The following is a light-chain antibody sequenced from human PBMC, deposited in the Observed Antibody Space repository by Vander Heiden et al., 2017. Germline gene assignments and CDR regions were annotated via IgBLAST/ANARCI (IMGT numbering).Light chain of an antibody. Sequence: DIQMTQSPSSLSTSVGDRVTITCRASQSIGNYLNWYQQKPGKAPKLLIYFASSLETGVPSRFSGSGSGTHFTLTITSLQPEDFATYYCQQRDFTPFTFGQGTKLDIK. CDR1: QSIGNY. V-gene: IGKV1-39*01. CDR2: FAS. CDR3: QQRDFTPFT. J-gene: IGKJ2*01.